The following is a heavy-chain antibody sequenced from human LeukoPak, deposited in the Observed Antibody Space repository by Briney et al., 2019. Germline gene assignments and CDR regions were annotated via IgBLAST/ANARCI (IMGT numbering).Heavy chain of an antibody. CDR2: ISSSSTI. CDR1: GFTFSSYS. J-gene: IGHJ4*01. Sequence: GGSLRLSCAASGFTFSSYSMNWVRQAPGKGLEWVSYISSSSTIYYADSVKGRFTISRDNAKNSLYLQMNSLRAEDTAVYYCARVIKNYYDSSGYVDYWGQEPWSPSPQ. D-gene: IGHD3-22*01. CDR3: ARVIKNYYDSSGYVDY. V-gene: IGHV3-48*01.